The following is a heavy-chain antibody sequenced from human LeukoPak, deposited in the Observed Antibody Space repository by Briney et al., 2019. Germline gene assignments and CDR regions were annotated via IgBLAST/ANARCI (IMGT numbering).Heavy chain of an antibody. CDR3: ARDVPFTQGIAAAGSYFDY. V-gene: IGHV3-21*01. CDR2: ISSSSSYI. D-gene: IGHD6-13*01. Sequence: GGSLRLSCAASGFTFSSYSMNWVRQAPGKGLEWVSSISSSSSYIYYADSVKGRFTISRDNAKNSLYLQMNSLRAEDTAVYYCARDVPFTQGIAAAGSYFDYWGQGTLVTVSS. J-gene: IGHJ4*02. CDR1: GFTFSSYS.